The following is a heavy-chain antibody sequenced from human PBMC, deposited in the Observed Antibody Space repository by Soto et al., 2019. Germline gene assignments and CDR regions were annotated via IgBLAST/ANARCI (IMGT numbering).Heavy chain of an antibody. CDR3: ARSTYCSGGSCYYYGMDV. J-gene: IGHJ6*02. CDR2: IDPSDSYT. CDR1: GYSFTSYW. Sequence: PGESLKISCKGSGYSFTSYWISWVRQMPGKGLEWMGRIDPSDSYTNYSPSFQGHVTISADKSISTAYLQWSSLKASDTAMYYCARSTYCSGGSCYYYGMDVWGQGTTVTVSS. V-gene: IGHV5-10-1*01. D-gene: IGHD2-15*01.